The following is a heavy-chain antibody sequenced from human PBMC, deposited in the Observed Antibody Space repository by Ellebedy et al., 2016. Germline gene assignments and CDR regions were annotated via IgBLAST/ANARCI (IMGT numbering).Heavy chain of an antibody. J-gene: IGHJ4*02. Sequence: SETLSLXXAVSGDSISGGDSHWTWIRQPPGRGLQWIGNLYSTGSTYYNPSLKSRVTMSIDTSNNQFSLNLKSVTAADTAIYYCARGLVQGQGRDWGLEYWGQGTLVTVSS. V-gene: IGHV4-30-4*01. CDR2: LYSTGST. CDR3: ARGLVQGQGRDWGLEY. D-gene: IGHD3-16*01. CDR1: GDSISGGDSH.